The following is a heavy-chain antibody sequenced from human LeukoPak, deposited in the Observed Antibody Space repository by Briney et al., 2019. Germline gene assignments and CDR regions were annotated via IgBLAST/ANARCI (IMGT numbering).Heavy chain of an antibody. J-gene: IGHJ4*02. Sequence: GGSLRLSCAASGFTFSSYAMSWVRQAPGKGLEWVSAISGSGGSTYYADSVKGRFTISSDNSKNTLYLQMNSLRAEDTAVYYCAKGKGIAAAGTPFDYWGQGTLVTVSS. D-gene: IGHD6-13*01. CDR1: GFTFSSYA. CDR2: ISGSGGST. CDR3: AKGKGIAAAGTPFDY. V-gene: IGHV3-23*01.